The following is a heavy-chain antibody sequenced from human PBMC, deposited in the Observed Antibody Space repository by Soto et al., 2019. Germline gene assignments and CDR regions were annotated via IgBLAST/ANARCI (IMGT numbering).Heavy chain of an antibody. D-gene: IGHD2-15*01. V-gene: IGHV1-69*13. CDR3: AGLGYCSGGSCRYNTPIDY. CDR2: IIPIFGTA. J-gene: IGHJ4*02. Sequence: SVKVSCKASGGTFSSYAISWVRQAPGQGLEWMGGIIPIFGTANYAQKFQGRVTITADESTSTAYMELSSLRSEDTAVYYCAGLGYCSGGSCRYNTPIDYWGQGTLVTVSS. CDR1: GGTFSSYA.